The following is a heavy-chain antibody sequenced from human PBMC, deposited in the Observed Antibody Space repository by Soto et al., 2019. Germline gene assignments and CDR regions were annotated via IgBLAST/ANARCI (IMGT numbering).Heavy chain of an antibody. Sequence: QVQLVQSGAEVKKPGASVKISCKASGYTFTSFYMNWVRQAPGQGLEWMGMINPSGGSTSYTQKFQGRATMTRDTSTNTIYLELSSLSSDDTAVYYCARSRYYSSGAYTPDDNWGQGTLVIVSS. CDR1: GYTFTSFY. CDR3: ARSRYYSSGAYTPDDN. J-gene: IGHJ4*02. CDR2: INPSGGST. D-gene: IGHD3-10*01. V-gene: IGHV1-46*03.